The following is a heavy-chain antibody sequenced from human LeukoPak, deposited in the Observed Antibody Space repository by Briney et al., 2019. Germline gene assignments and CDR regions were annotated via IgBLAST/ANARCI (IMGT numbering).Heavy chain of an antibody. Sequence: SETLSLTCSVSGGSISNYFWTWIRQPPGQGLEWIGYIYSSGSTYYNPSLKSRVTISVDTSKNRFSLKLSTVTAADTAVYYCARRPTGDPKFDYWGQGTLVTVSS. CDR3: ARRPTGDPKFDY. V-gene: IGHV4-59*08. J-gene: IGHJ4*02. D-gene: IGHD7-27*01. CDR1: GGSISNYF. CDR2: IYSSGST.